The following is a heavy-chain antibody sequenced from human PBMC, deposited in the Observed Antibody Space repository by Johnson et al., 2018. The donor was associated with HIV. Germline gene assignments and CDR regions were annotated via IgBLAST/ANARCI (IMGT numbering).Heavy chain of an antibody. Sequence: QVQLVESGGGVVQPGRSLRLSCAASGFTFSSYALHWVRQAPGKGLEWVAVISYDGINKYYADSVKGRFTISRDNSKKTLYLQMNSLGPEDTAVYYCAREVYAHEAFDSWGQGTMVTVSS. CDR1: GFTFSSYA. J-gene: IGHJ3*02. D-gene: IGHD2-8*01. CDR2: ISYDGINK. CDR3: AREVYAHEAFDS. V-gene: IGHV3-30-3*01.